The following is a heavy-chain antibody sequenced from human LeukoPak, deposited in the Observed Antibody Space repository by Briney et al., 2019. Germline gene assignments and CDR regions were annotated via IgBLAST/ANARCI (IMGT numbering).Heavy chain of an antibody. CDR2: ISAYNGNT. D-gene: IGHD3-10*01. CDR3: ARVYYGSGSYSYYYYGMDV. Sequence: ASVKVSCKASGYTFTSYGISWVRQAPGQGLEWMGWISAYNGNTNYAQKLQGRVTMTTDTSTSTAYMELRSLRSDDTAVYYCARVYYGSGSYSYYYYGMDVWGQGTTVTVSS. V-gene: IGHV1-18*01. J-gene: IGHJ6*02. CDR1: GYTFTSYG.